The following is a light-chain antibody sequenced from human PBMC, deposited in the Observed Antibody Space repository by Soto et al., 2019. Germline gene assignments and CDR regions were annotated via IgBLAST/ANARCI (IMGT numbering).Light chain of an antibody. CDR3: AAWDDSLNGRV. V-gene: IGLV1-44*01. CDR2: YDN. CDR1: NSNIGSNT. Sequence: QSVLTQPPSASGTPGQRVTISCSGSNSNIGSNTVNWYQQLPGTAPKLLIYYDNLRPSGVPDRISGSKSCTSASLSIIGLQSDEEADYYCAAWDDSLNGRVFGTGTKLTV. J-gene: IGLJ1*01.